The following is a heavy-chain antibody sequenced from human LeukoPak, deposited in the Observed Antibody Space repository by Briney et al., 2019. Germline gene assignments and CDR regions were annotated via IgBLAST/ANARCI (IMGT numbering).Heavy chain of an antibody. CDR3: ARDDANSWGGAFDI. J-gene: IGHJ3*02. CDR1: GYIFTSYG. Sequence: SVKVSCKASGYIFTSYGISWVRQAPGQGLEWMGWISAYNGNTNYAQKLQGRVTMTTDTSTSTAYMELRSLRSDDTAVYYCARDDANSWGGAFDIWGQGTMVTVSS. D-gene: IGHD3-16*01. CDR2: ISAYNGNT. V-gene: IGHV1-18*01.